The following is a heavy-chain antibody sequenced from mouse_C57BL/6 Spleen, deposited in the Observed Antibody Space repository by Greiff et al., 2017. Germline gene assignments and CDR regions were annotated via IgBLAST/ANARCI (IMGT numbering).Heavy chain of an antibody. D-gene: IGHD2-5*01. CDR2: INPYNGGT. J-gene: IGHJ3*01. Sequence: VQLQQSGPVLVKPGASVKMSCKASGYTFTDYYMNWVKQSHGKSLEWIGVINPYNGGTSYNQKFKGKATLTVDKSSSTAYMELNSLTSEDSAVYYCVPYSNYGGFAYWGQGTLVTVSA. V-gene: IGHV1-19*01. CDR3: VPYSNYGGFAY. CDR1: GYTFTDYY.